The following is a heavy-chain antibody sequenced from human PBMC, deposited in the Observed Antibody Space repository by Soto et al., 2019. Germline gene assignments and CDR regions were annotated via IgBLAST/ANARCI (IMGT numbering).Heavy chain of an antibody. CDR2: IYPGDSDT. V-gene: IGHV5-51*01. J-gene: IGHJ6*02. D-gene: IGHD5-12*01. CDR1: GYSFTSYW. CDR3: ARPNIVATITTYYYYGMDV. Sequence: PGESLKISCKGSGYSFTSYWIGWVRQMPGKGLEWMGIIYPGDSDTRYSPSFQGQVTISADKSISTAYLQWSSLKASDTAMYYCARPNIVATITTYYYYGMDVWGQGTTVTVSS.